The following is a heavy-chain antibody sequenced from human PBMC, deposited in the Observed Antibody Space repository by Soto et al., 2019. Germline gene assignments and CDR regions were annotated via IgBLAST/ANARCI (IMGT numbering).Heavy chain of an antibody. Sequence: GSLRLSCAASGFTFSSYSMNWVRQAPGKGLEWVSSISSSSSYIYYADSVKGRFTISRDNAKNSLYLQMNSLRAEDTAVYYCARERWLQFHAFDIWGQGTMVTVSS. V-gene: IGHV3-21*01. CDR2: ISSSSSYI. D-gene: IGHD5-12*01. J-gene: IGHJ3*02. CDR1: GFTFSSYS. CDR3: ARERWLQFHAFDI.